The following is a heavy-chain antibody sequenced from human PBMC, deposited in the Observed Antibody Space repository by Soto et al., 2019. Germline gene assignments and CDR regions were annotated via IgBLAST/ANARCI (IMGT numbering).Heavy chain of an antibody. V-gene: IGHV1-69*13. CDR2: IIPIFGTA. Sequence: GASVRVSCKASGGTFSSYAISWVRQAPGQGLEWMGGIIPIFGTANYAQKFQGRVTITADESTSTAYMELSSLRSEDTAVYYCARRITGTTGWFDPWGQGTLVTVSS. J-gene: IGHJ5*02. CDR3: ARRITGTTGWFDP. D-gene: IGHD1-7*01. CDR1: GGTFSSYA.